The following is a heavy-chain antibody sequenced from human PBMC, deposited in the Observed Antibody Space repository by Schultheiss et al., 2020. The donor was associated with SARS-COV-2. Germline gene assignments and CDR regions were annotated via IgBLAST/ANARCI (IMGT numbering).Heavy chain of an antibody. CDR1: GFTFSSYA. J-gene: IGHJ4*02. CDR3: TRPVSPVETVTTDDY. CDR2: IRSKAYGGTT. D-gene: IGHD4-17*01. V-gene: IGHV3-49*04. Sequence: GGSLRLSCAASGFTFSSYAMSWVRQAPGKGLEWVGFIRSKAYGGTTEYAASVKGRFTISRDDSKNTAYLQMNSLKTEDTAVYYCTRPVSPVETVTTDDYWGQGTLVTVSS.